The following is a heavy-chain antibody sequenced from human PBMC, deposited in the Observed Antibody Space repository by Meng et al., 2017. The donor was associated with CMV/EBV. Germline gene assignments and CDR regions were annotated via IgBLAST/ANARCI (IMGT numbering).Heavy chain of an antibody. CDR2: FTHRGST. J-gene: IGHJ3*02. CDR3: ARVLPAALYAFDI. Sequence: SETLSLTCTVYGGSFSSYYWNWIRQPPGKGLEWIGEFTHRGSTNYNPSLKRRVTISLNTSKNQFSLELTSVTAADTAVYYCARVLPAALYAFDIWGQGTMVTVSS. D-gene: IGHD2-2*01. CDR1: GGSFSSYY. V-gene: IGHV4-34*01.